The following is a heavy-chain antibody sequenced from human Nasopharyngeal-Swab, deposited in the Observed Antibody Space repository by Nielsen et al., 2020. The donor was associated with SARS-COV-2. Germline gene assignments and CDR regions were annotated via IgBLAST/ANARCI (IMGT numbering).Heavy chain of an antibody. CDR2: ISYDGSNK. J-gene: IGHJ4*02. V-gene: IGHV3-30*18. D-gene: IGHD2-2*01. Sequence: VRQMPGKGLEWVAVISYDGSNKYYADSVKGRFTISRDNSKNTLYLQMNSPRAEDTAVYYCAKGGLFYCSSTSCYGFDYWGQGTLVTVSS. CDR3: AKGGLFYCSSTSCYGFDY.